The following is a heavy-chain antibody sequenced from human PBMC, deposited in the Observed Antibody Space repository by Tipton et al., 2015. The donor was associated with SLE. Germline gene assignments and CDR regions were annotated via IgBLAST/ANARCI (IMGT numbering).Heavy chain of an antibody. CDR2: IYSGGST. CDR3: AKGGVVVIAPFDY. V-gene: IGHV3-66*01. J-gene: IGHJ4*02. CDR1: GFTFSSFA. D-gene: IGHD2-21*01. Sequence: GSLRLSCAASGFTFSSFAMSWVRQAPGKGLEWVSVIYSGGSTYYADSVKGRFTISRDNSKNTLYLQMNSLRAEDTAVYYCAKGGVVVIAPFDYWGQGTLVTVSS.